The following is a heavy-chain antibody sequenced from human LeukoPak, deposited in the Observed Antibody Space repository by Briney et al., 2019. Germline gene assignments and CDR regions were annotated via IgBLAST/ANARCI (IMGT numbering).Heavy chain of an antibody. CDR2: INHSGST. J-gene: IGHJ5*02. V-gene: IGHV4-34*01. CDR1: GGSFSVYY. Sequence: SETLSLTCAVYGGSFSVYYWSWIRQPPGKGLEWIGEINHSGSTNYNPSLKSRVTISVDTSKNQFSLKLSSVTAADTAVYYCARHGIIAANWFDPWGQGTLVTVSS. CDR3: ARHGIIAANWFDP. D-gene: IGHD6-13*01.